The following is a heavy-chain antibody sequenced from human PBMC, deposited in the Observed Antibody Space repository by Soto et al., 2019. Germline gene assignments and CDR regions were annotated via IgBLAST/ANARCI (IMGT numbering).Heavy chain of an antibody. V-gene: IGHV3-30-3*01. CDR3: AKGRSYYYYYGVDV. CDR1: GFTFSSYA. J-gene: IGHJ6*02. CDR2: IIDSGSNK. Sequence: PGGSQRLSCAASGFTFSSYAMHWVRQAPGTGLEWVADIIDSGSNKYYADSVKGRFTISRDNSKSTLYLQMNSLRAEDTALYYCAKGRSYYYYYGVDVWGQGTTVTVSS.